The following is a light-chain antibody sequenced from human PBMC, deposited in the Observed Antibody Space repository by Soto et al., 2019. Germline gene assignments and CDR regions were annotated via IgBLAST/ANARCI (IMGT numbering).Light chain of an antibody. V-gene: IGKV1-33*01. J-gene: IGKJ4*01. CDR3: QQYENLPLT. CDR1: QDISNY. CDR2: DAS. Sequence: DLQMTQSPSSLAASVGDRVTITCQASQDISNYLNWYQQKPGKAPKLLIYDASNLETGVTARFSGSGSGTDFTFTISSLQPEDIATYYCQQYENLPLTFGGGTKVEIK.